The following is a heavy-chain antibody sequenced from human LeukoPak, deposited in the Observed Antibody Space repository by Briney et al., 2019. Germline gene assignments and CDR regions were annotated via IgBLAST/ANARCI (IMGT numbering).Heavy chain of an antibody. D-gene: IGHD5-18*01. J-gene: IGHJ4*02. CDR1: GFTFSSYG. CDR3: AKDRGGYSYGNQFDY. Sequence: SGGSLRLSCAASGFTFSSYGMHWVRQAPGKGLERVAFIRYDGSNKYYADSVKGRFTISRDNSKNTLYLQMNSLRAEDTAVYYCAKDRGGYSYGNQFDYWGQGTLVTVSS. V-gene: IGHV3-30*02. CDR2: IRYDGSNK.